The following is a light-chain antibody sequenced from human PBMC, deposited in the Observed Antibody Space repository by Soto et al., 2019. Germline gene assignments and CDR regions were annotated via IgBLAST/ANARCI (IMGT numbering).Light chain of an antibody. Sequence: DIQMTQSPSSLSASVGDRVTITCRASQGISNYLAWYQQKPGKVPKLLIYAASTLQSGVPSRFSGSGSGTDLTLTISILQPEDVATYYGQKYNSAPYTFGQGTKLEIK. V-gene: IGKV1-27*01. CDR2: AAS. J-gene: IGKJ2*01. CDR1: QGISNY. CDR3: QKYNSAPYT.